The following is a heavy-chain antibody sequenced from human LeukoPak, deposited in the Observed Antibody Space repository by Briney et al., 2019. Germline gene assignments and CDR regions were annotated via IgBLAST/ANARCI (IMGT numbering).Heavy chain of an antibody. CDR3: ARRIRFSSGWYTD. CDR2: IYYNGNT. Sequence: PSETLSLTCSVSDGSINSYYWNWIRRPPGKGLEWIGYIYYNGNTNYNPSLKSRVTISVDTSKNQFSLKLSSVTAADTAVYYCARRIRFSSGWYTDWGQGTLVTVSS. J-gene: IGHJ4*02. D-gene: IGHD6-19*01. CDR1: DGSINSYY. V-gene: IGHV4-59*12.